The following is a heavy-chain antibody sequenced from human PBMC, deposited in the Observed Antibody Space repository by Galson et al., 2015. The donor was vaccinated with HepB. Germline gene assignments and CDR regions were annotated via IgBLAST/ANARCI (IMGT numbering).Heavy chain of an antibody. CDR3: TRGRMDYYGSSRYLYYFDD. CDR2: MNPNSGNS. CDR1: GYTFTSND. D-gene: IGHD3-22*01. Sequence: SVKVSCKASGYTFTSNDINWVRQATGQGLEWVGWMNPNSGNSGSAQKFQGRVTMTRDTSISTAYMELSSLRSEDTAVYYCTRGRMDYYGSSRYLYYFDDWGQGTLVTVSS. V-gene: IGHV1-8*01. J-gene: IGHJ4*02.